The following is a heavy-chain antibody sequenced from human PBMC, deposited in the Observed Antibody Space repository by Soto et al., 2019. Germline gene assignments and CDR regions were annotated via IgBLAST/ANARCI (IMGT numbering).Heavy chain of an antibody. Sequence: LRLSCAASGFTFSTFAMSWVRQAPGKGLEWVGFIRSKAYGGTTEYAASVKGRFTISRDDSKSIAYLQINSLETEDTAVYYCTRSMWPSSHAEFFQHWGRGTLVTVSS. CDR2: IRSKAYGGTT. CDR1: GFTFSTFA. CDR3: TRSMWPSSHAEFFQH. V-gene: IGHV3-49*04. J-gene: IGHJ1*01. D-gene: IGHD6-6*01.